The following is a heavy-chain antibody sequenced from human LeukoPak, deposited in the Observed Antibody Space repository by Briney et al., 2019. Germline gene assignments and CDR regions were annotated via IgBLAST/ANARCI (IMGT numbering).Heavy chain of an antibody. Sequence: QPGRSLRLSCAPSGFTFNSYAMHWVRQAPGKGLEWVSYISSSSSTIYYADSVKGRFTISRDNAKNSLYLQMNSLRAEDTAVYYCAKGSKEVLFTRDHYMDVWGKGTTVTISS. CDR1: GFTFNSYA. V-gene: IGHV3-48*01. D-gene: IGHD3-3*01. CDR3: AKGSKEVLFTRDHYMDV. J-gene: IGHJ6*03. CDR2: ISSSSSTI.